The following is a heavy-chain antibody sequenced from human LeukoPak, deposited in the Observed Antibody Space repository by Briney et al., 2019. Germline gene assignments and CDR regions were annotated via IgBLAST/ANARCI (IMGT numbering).Heavy chain of an antibody. CDR1: GFTFSSYA. D-gene: IGHD3-9*01. CDR3: ARSPDILTGEKFDY. CDR2: ISGSGGNT. V-gene: IGHV3-23*01. J-gene: IGHJ4*02. Sequence: GGSLRLSCAASGFTFSSYAMSWVRQAPGKGLEWVSAISGSGGNTHYADTVKGRFTISRDNSKNTLYLQMNSLRAEDTAVYYCARSPDILTGEKFDYWGQGTLVTVSS.